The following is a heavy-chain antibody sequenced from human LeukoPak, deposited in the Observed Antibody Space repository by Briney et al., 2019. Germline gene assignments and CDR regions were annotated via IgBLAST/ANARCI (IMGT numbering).Heavy chain of an antibody. J-gene: IGHJ4*02. D-gene: IGHD3-9*01. CDR3: VTISWHDFDY. CDR1: GFTFSSYA. CDR2: ISSNGGST. Sequence: GGSLRLSCSASGFTFSSYAMHWVRQAPGKGLEYASAISSNGGSTYYADSVKGRFTIPRDNSKNTLYLQMSSLRAEDTAVYYCVTISWHDFDYWGQGTLVTVSS. V-gene: IGHV3-64D*09.